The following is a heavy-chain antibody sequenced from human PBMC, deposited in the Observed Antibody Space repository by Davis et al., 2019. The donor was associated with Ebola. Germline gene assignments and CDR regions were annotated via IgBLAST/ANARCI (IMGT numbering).Heavy chain of an antibody. CDR3: ARDRKVTGLFSSGYYYGMDV. V-gene: IGHV1-18*01. CDR1: GYTFTSYG. D-gene: IGHD1-20*01. Sequence: ASVKVSCKASGYTFTSYGISWVRQAPGQGLEWMGWISAYNGNTNYAQKLQGRVTMTTDTSTSTAYMELRSLRSDDTAVYYCARDRKVTGLFSSGYYYGMDVWGQGTTVTVSS. J-gene: IGHJ6*02. CDR2: ISAYNGNT.